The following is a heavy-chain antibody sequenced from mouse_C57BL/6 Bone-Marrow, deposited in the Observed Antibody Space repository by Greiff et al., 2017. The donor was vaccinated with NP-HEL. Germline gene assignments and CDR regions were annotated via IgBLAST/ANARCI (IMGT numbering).Heavy chain of an antibody. CDR2: IWRGGST. CDR1: GFSLTSYG. Sequence: QVQLKQSGPGLVQPSQSLSITCTVSGFSLTSYGVHWVRQSPGKGLEWLGVIWRGGSTDYNAAFMSRLSITKDNSKSQVFFKMNSLQAVDTAIYYCAKDEVYYDYALYFDYWGQGTTLTVSS. V-gene: IGHV2-5*01. J-gene: IGHJ2*01. D-gene: IGHD2-4*01. CDR3: AKDEVYYDYALYFDY.